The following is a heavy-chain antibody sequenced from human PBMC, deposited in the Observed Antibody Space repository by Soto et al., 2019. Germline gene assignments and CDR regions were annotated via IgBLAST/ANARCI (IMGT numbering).Heavy chain of an antibody. CDR2: ISGSGGST. Sequence: EVQLLESGGGLVQPGGSLRLSCAASGFTFSSYAMSWVRQAPGKGLEWVSAISGSGGSTYYADSVKGRFTISRDNSKNTLYLQMNSLRAEDRAVYYCAKAAGYSSSWGRRKYFDYWGQGTLVTVSS. D-gene: IGHD6-13*01. CDR1: GFTFSSYA. J-gene: IGHJ4*02. V-gene: IGHV3-23*01. CDR3: AKAAGYSSSWGRRKYFDY.